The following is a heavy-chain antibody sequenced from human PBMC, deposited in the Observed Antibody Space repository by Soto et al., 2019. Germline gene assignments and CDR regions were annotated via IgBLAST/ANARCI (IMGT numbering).Heavy chain of an antibody. J-gene: IGHJ6*02. V-gene: IGHV3-23*01. Sequence: PGWSLRLSCAASGFTFSSYAMSWVRQAPGKGLEWVSAISGSGGSTYYADSVKGRFTISRDNSKNTLYLQMNSLRAEDTAVYYCANVDTAMVYYYYGMDVWGQGTTVTVSS. CDR1: GFTFSSYA. CDR3: ANVDTAMVYYYYGMDV. CDR2: ISGSGGST. D-gene: IGHD5-18*01.